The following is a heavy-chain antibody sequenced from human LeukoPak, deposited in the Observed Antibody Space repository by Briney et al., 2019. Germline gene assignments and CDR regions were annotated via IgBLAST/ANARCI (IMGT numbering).Heavy chain of an antibody. CDR3: ARDRVLHYFDY. CDR1: GFTFSSHG. J-gene: IGHJ4*02. Sequence: GGSLRLSCAASGFTFSSHGMHWVRQAPGKGLEWVAVIWYDGSDKYYADPVKGRFTISRDNSKNTLYPQMTSLRADDTAVYYCARDRVLHYFDYWGQGALVTVSS. D-gene: IGHD3-16*01. CDR2: IWYDGSDK. V-gene: IGHV3-33*01.